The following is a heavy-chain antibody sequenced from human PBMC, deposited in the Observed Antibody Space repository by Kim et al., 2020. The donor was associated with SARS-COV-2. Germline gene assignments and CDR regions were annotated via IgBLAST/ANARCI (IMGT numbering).Heavy chain of an antibody. V-gene: IGHV3-30*18. CDR1: GFLFNKYD. Sequence: GGSLRLSCAASGFLFNKYDMHWVRQAPGKGLEWVAGISYDGTSKYYVDSVKGRLTISRDSTRDTLFLQMDSLRAADTATYYCAKDTRGAYCGNDCSEFDHGGQGTPVTVSS. CDR2: ISYDGTSK. J-gene: IGHJ4*02. CDR3: AKDTRGAYCGNDCSEFDH. D-gene: IGHD2-21*01.